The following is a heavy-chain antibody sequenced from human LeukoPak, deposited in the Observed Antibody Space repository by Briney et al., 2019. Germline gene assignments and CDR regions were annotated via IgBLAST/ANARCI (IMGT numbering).Heavy chain of an antibody. CDR1: GYSFTFTKNW. CDR3: ARHLATVTASRQYYYYGMDV. CDR2: IYPVDSDT. D-gene: IGHD4-17*01. V-gene: IGHV5-51*01. J-gene: IGHJ6*02. Sequence: GESLKISCKASGYSFTFTKNWIGWVCQVPGKGLEWMGIIYPVDSDTRYNPSFQGQVTISVDKSISTTYLQWSSLKASDTAIYYCARHLATVTASRQYYYYGMDVWGQGTTVTVSS.